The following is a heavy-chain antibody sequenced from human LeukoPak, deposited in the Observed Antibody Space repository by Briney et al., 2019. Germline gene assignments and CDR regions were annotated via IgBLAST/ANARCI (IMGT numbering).Heavy chain of an antibody. D-gene: IGHD3-22*01. CDR3: ARRPYDRSGFDN. CDR2: ISGSGGST. J-gene: IGHJ4*02. CDR1: GFTFTTYA. V-gene: IGHV3-23*01. Sequence: PGGSLRLSCAASGFTFTTYAMSWVRQAPGKGLEWVSAISGSGGSTYYRDSVKGRFTISRDNSKTTLYLEMNSLRAEDTAVYYCARRPYDRSGFDNWRQGTLVTVSS.